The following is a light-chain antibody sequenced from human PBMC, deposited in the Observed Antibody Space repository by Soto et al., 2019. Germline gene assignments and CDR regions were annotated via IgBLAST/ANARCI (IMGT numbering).Light chain of an antibody. Sequence: DIQMTQSPSSLSASVGDRVTVTCQASQSISTYLNWYQHKAGKAPKLLIYAASSLQSGVPSRFSGSGSGTDFTLTISSLQPEDFATYYCQQSYSIPYTFGQGTKVEIK. V-gene: IGKV1-39*01. CDR3: QQSYSIPYT. J-gene: IGKJ2*01. CDR1: QSISTY. CDR2: AAS.